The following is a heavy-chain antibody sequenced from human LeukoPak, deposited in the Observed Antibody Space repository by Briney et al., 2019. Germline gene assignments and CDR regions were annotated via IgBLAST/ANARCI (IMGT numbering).Heavy chain of an antibody. CDR3: AREEVAAAGLN. Sequence: PGGSLRLSCAASGFTFSSYSMTWVRQAPGKGLEWVSYISSSSSTIYYADSVKGRFTISRDNAKNSLYLQMNSLRAEDTAVYYCAREEVAAAGLNWGQGTLVTVSS. J-gene: IGHJ4*02. CDR2: ISSSSSTI. D-gene: IGHD6-13*01. V-gene: IGHV3-48*01. CDR1: GFTFSSYS.